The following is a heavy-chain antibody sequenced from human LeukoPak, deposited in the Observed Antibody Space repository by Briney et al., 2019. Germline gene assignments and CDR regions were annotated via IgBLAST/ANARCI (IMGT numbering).Heavy chain of an antibody. J-gene: IGHJ3*02. Sequence: SETLSLTCTVPGGSISSYYWSWIRQPPGKGLEWIGYIYYSGSTNYNPSLKSRVTISVDTSKNQFSLKLSSVTAADTAVYYCAREAPRFSNLATDAFDIWGQGTMVTVSS. D-gene: IGHD3-3*02. CDR3: AREAPRFSNLATDAFDI. CDR2: IYYSGST. CDR1: GGSISSYY. V-gene: IGHV4-59*01.